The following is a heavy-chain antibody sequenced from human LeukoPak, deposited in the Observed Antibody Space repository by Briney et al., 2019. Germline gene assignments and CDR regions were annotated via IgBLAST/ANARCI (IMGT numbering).Heavy chain of an antibody. J-gene: IGHJ4*02. V-gene: IGHV3-7*01. CDR1: GFTFNSHW. Sequence: GGSLRLSCEASGFTFNSHWMNWVRQAPGKGLEWLANIRPDGSEAVYVDSVRGRFTISRDNAKNLVYLQMNNLRAEDTAVYYCSGRSGFSSIYWGQGVLVTVSS. CDR2: IRPDGSEA. D-gene: IGHD2-2*01. CDR3: SGRSGFSSIY.